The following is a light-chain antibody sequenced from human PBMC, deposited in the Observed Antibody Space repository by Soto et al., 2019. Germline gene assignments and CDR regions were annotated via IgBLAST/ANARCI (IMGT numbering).Light chain of an antibody. CDR2: GAS. V-gene: IGKV3-20*01. Sequence: EIVLTQTPGTLSLSPGERATLSCRASQSVSNNYLAWYQQKPGQAPRLLIYGASNRATGIPDRFSGSVSGTDFTLTITRLEPEDFAVFYCQQYGASPQTFGQGTKVDIK. CDR3: QQYGASPQT. J-gene: IGKJ1*01. CDR1: QSVSNNY.